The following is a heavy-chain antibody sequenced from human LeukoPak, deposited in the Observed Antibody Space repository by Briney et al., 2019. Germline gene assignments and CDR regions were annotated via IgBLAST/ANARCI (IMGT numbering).Heavy chain of an antibody. J-gene: IGHJ4*02. CDR1: GGSISTYY. D-gene: IGHD6-19*01. V-gene: IGHV4-59*13. CDR2: IYYSGST. CDR3: ARERSGWEYYFDY. Sequence: PSETLSLTCTVSGGSISTYYWSWIRQPPGKGLEWIGYIYYSGSTNYNPSLKSRVTISVDTSKNQFSLKLSSVTAADTAVYYCARERSGWEYYFDYWGQGTLVTVSS.